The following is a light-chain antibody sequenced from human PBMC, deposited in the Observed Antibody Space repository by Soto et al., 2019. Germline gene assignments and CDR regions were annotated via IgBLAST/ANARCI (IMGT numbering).Light chain of an antibody. CDR2: EVT. Sequence: QSALTQPASVTGSPGQSITISGTGTSSDVGAYNHVSWYQQFPGTAPKLMIYEVTNRPSGVSDRFSGSKSGTTASLTISGLQPEDEADYYSASYTIKKSWVFGGGTQLTV. V-gene: IGLV2-14*01. CDR1: SSDVGAYNH. J-gene: IGLJ3*02. CDR3: ASYTIKKSWV.